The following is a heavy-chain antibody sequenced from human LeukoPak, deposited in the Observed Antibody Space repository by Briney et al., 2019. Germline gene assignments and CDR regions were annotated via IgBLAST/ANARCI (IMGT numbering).Heavy chain of an antibody. V-gene: IGHV3-30*02. CDR3: AKANWNYEVNAFDI. CDR1: GFTFSSYG. Sequence: GGSLRLSCAASGFTFSSYGMHWVRQAPGKGLEWVAFIRYDGSNKYYADSVKGRFTISRDNSKNTLYLQMNSLRAEDTAVYYCAKANWNYEVNAFDIWGQGTMVTVSS. CDR2: IRYDGSNK. D-gene: IGHD1-7*01. J-gene: IGHJ3*02.